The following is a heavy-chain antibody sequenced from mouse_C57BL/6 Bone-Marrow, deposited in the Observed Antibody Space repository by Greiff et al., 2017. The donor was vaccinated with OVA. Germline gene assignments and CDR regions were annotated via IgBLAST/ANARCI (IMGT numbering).Heavy chain of an antibody. CDR1: GYAFSSSW. D-gene: IGHD2-4*01. J-gene: IGHJ2*01. Sequence: VQLQQSGPELVKPGASVKISCKASGYAFSSSWMNWVKQRPGKGLEWIGRIYPGDGDTNYNGKFKGKATLTADKSSSTAYMQLSSLTSEDSAVYYCARYDYENYWGQGTTLTVSS. V-gene: IGHV1-82*01. CDR2: IYPGDGDT. CDR3: ARYDYENY.